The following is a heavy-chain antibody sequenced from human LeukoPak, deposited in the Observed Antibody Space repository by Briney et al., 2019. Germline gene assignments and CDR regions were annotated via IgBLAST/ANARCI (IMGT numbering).Heavy chain of an antibody. D-gene: IGHD5-12*01. CDR1: GFTFSSSV. Sequence: GGSLRLSCAASGFTFSSSVMNWVRQAPGKGLEWISYITKTSSDMYYADSVKGRFTISRDNAKNSLYLQMNSVRDEDTAMYYCARDWGLAGYVLDHWGQGTLVTVSS. CDR3: ARDWGLAGYVLDH. V-gene: IGHV3-48*02. CDR2: ITKTSSDM. J-gene: IGHJ4*02.